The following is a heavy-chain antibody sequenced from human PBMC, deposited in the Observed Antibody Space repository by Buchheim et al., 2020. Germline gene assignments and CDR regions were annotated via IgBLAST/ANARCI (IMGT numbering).Heavy chain of an antibody. V-gene: IGHV4-39*07. J-gene: IGHJ6*02. Sequence: QLQLQESGPGLVKPSETLSLTCTVSGGSISSSSYYWGWIRQPPGKGLEWIGSIYYSGSTYYNPSLKIRITISVDTSKNQFSLKLSSVTAADTAVYYCARDFSGDTAMVHYYYYYGMDVWGQGTT. D-gene: IGHD5-18*01. CDR3: ARDFSGDTAMVHYYYYYGMDV. CDR2: IYYSGST. CDR1: GGSISSSSYY.